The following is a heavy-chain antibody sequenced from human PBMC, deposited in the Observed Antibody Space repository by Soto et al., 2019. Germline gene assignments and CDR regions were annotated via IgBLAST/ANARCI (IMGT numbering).Heavy chain of an antibody. CDR2: INHSGST. D-gene: IGHD2-2*01. V-gene: IGHV4-34*01. J-gene: IGHJ6*02. Sequence: SETLSLTCAVYGGSFSGYYWSWIRQPPGKGLEWIGEINHSGSTNYNPSLKSRVTISVDTSKNQFSLKLSSVTAADTAVYYCARVQVAYCSSTSCYRKGYYYYYGMDVWGQGTKVTVSS. CDR1: GGSFSGYY. CDR3: ARVQVAYCSSTSCYRKGYYYYYGMDV.